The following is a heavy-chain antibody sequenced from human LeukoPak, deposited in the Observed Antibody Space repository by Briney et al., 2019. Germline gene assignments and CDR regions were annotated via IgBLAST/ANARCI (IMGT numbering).Heavy chain of an antibody. CDR3: AKSSAGITWFDP. Sequence: PGGSLSLSCAASGFSFSSPGMHWVRQAPGKGPEWVAFTRFDDSYKAYGNSVKGRFTISRDNSKNTLYLQMDSLRSDDTAVYYCAKSSAGITWFDPWGQGTLVIVSS. J-gene: IGHJ5*02. CDR1: GFSFSSPG. D-gene: IGHD1-7*01. V-gene: IGHV3-30*02. CDR2: TRFDDSYK.